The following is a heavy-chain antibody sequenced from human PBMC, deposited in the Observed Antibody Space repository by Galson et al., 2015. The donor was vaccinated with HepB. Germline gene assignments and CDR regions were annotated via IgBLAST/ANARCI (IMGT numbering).Heavy chain of an antibody. D-gene: IGHD2-2*01. Sequence: SLRLSCAASGFTFSSYAMSWVRQAPGKGLEWVSAISGSGGSTYYADSVKGRFTISRDNSKNTLYLQMNSLRAEDTAVYYCAKASHRYCSSTSCLFDYWGQGTLVTVSS. CDR2: ISGSGGST. V-gene: IGHV3-23*01. CDR3: AKASHRYCSSTSCLFDY. CDR1: GFTFSSYA. J-gene: IGHJ4*02.